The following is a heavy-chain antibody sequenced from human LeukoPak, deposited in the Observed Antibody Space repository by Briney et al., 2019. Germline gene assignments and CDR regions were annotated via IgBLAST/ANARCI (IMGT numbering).Heavy chain of an antibody. V-gene: IGHV3-49*04. CDR2: IRSKAYGGTT. Sequence: GGSLRLSCTASGFTFGDYAMSWVRQAPGKGLEGVGFIRSKAYGGTTEYAASVKGRFTISRDDSKSIAYLQMNSLKTEDTAVYYCTREGNYYSWGQGTLVTVSS. J-gene: IGHJ5*02. CDR3: TREGNYYS. D-gene: IGHD1-26*01. CDR1: GFTFGDYA.